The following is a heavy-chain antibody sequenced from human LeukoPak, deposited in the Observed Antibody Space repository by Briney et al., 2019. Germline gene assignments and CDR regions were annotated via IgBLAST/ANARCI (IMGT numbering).Heavy chain of an antibody. Sequence: PGGSLRLSCTSSHLTFSNYEMHWVRQAPGKGLDWVSYISSSSSTIYYADSVEGRFTISRDNAKNSLYLQMNSLRAEDTAIYYCARGRYDFWSGPRAYYFDYWGQGTLVTVSS. V-gene: IGHV3-48*03. D-gene: IGHD3-3*01. CDR1: HLTFSNYE. J-gene: IGHJ4*01. CDR2: ISSSSSTI. CDR3: ARGRYDFWSGPRAYYFDY.